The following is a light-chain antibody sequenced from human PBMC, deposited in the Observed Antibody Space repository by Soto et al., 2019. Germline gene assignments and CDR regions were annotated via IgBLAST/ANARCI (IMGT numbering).Light chain of an antibody. J-gene: IGLJ2*01. CDR2: AVS. CDR1: SSDVGGYNY. Sequence: QSALTQPASVSGSPGQSITISCTGTSSDVGGYNYVSWYQQHPGKAPKLMIYAVSNRPSGVSNLYSGSKSGNTASLTISGLQAEDEADYYCSSYTSSSPWVFGGGTKLTVL. CDR3: SSYTSSSPWV. V-gene: IGLV2-14*01.